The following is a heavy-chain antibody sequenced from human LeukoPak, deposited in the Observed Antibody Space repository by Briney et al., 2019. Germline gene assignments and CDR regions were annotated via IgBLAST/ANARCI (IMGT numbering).Heavy chain of an antibody. CDR1: GYTFTSYD. Sequence: ASVKVSCKASGYTFTSYDVNWVRQATGQGLEWMGWINPNSDNTDYAQKFQGRVTFTRNTSINTAYMELTSLISEDTAVYYCAIGAVGFDYWGQGTLVTVSS. D-gene: IGHD2-2*01. CDR2: INPNSDNT. J-gene: IGHJ4*02. CDR3: AIGAVGFDY. V-gene: IGHV1-8*03.